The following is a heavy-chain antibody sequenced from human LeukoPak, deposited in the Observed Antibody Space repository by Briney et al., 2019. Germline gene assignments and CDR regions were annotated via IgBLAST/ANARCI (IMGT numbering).Heavy chain of an antibody. CDR2: INPNSGGT. CDR1: GYTFTDYY. CDR3: ARDFERPDF. Sequence: ASVKVSCTASGYTFTDYYIHWVRRAPGQGLEWMGRINPNSGGTNFAQKFQGRVTMARDTSVSTAYMELTRLRSDDTAVYYCARDFERPDFWGQGTLVTVSP. V-gene: IGHV1-2*06. J-gene: IGHJ4*02.